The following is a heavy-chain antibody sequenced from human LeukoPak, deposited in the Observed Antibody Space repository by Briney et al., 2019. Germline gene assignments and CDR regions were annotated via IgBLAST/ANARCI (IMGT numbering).Heavy chain of an antibody. D-gene: IGHD3-22*01. V-gene: IGHV4-31*03. CDR2: IYYSGST. J-gene: IGHJ3*02. CDR1: GGSISSGGCY. Sequence: SQTLSLTCTVSGGSISSGGCYWSWIRQHPGKGLEWIGYIYYSGSTYYNPSLKSRVTISVDTSKNQFSLKLSSVTAADTAVYYCARGYRTITMIVVVTTPDAFDIWGQGTVVTVSS. CDR3: ARGYRTITMIVVVTTPDAFDI.